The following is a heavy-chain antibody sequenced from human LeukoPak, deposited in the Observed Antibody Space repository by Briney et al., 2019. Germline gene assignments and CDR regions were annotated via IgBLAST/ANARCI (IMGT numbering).Heavy chain of an antibody. J-gene: IGHJ6*02. CDR3: AREWKPYYYGMDV. CDR1: GYTFTSYY. V-gene: IGHV1-2*06. CDR2: INPNSGGT. D-gene: IGHD1-1*01. Sequence: ASVKVSCKASGYTFTSYYMHWVRQAPGQGLEWMGRINPNSGGTNYAQKFQGRVTMTRDTSISTAYMELSRLRSDDTAVYYCAREWKPYYYGMDVWGQGTTVTVSS.